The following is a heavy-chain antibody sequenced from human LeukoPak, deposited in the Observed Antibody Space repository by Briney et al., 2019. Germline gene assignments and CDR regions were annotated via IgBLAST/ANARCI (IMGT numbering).Heavy chain of an antibody. J-gene: IGHJ4*02. D-gene: IGHD5-24*01. V-gene: IGHV4-59*12. CDR2: IYHSGST. CDR1: GGSISNYY. Sequence: SSETLSLTCTVSGGSISNYYWSWIRQPPGKGLEWLGYIYHSGSTNYNPSLKSRVTISVDKSKNQFSLKLSSVTAADTAVYYCARDGTRDGYNPFDYWGQGTLVTVSS. CDR3: ARDGTRDGYNPFDY.